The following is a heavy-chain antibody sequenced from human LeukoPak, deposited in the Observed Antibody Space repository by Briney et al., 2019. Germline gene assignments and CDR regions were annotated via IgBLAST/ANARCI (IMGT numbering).Heavy chain of an antibody. J-gene: IGHJ5*02. CDR1: GASISGYY. Sequence: SETLSLTCTVSGASISGYYWSWIRQPPGKGLEWIGYIHYSGSTNYNPSLKSRVTISLDRSKNQFSLKLSSVTAADTAVYYCATRGPGSPFDPWGQGTLVTVSS. CDR2: IHYSGST. D-gene: IGHD3-10*01. CDR3: ATRGPGSPFDP. V-gene: IGHV4-59*01.